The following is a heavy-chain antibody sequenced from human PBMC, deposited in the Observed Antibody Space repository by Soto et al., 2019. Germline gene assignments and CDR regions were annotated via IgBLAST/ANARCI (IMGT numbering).Heavy chain of an antibody. CDR3: ARDGDGMDV. J-gene: IGHJ6*02. CDR1: GGSISSGAYY. V-gene: IGHV4-31*03. Sequence: QVQLQESGPGLVMPSQTLSLTCTVSGGSISSGAYYWTWIRQHPGKGLEWIGYIYYSGSTYYHPSLKGRITISVDTSKNQFSLRLSSVTAADTAVYYCARDGDGMDVWGQGTTVTVSS. CDR2: IYYSGST.